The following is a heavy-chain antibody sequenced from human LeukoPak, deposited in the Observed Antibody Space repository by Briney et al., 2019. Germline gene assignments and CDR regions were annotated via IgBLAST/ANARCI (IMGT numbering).Heavy chain of an antibody. CDR2: ISIYNGNT. J-gene: IGHJ4*02. V-gene: IGHV1-18*04. D-gene: IGHD2-21*02. CDR1: GYTLSNYG. CDR3: ASNPRGDSWTFDY. Sequence: GASVKVSCKASGYTLSNYGVNWVRQAPGQGLEWMGWISIYNGNTNYAQILRGRVTMTTDTSTSTVYMELRSLRSDDTAVYYCASNPRGDSWTFDYWGQGTLVTVSS.